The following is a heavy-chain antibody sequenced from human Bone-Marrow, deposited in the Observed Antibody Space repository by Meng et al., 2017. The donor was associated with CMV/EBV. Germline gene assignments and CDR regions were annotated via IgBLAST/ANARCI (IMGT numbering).Heavy chain of an antibody. CDR2: VYPDDSDI. J-gene: IGHJ4*02. Sequence: GESLKISCQLSGYDISTYWVGWVRQMPGKGLEWMGLVYPDDSDIRYSPSFRGQVIISADKSISTAYLQWSSLKASDTAIYYCARGGGATSFDKWGQGTLVTVSS. D-gene: IGHD2-21*01. CDR3: ARGGGATSFDK. CDR1: GYDISTYW. V-gene: IGHV5-51*01.